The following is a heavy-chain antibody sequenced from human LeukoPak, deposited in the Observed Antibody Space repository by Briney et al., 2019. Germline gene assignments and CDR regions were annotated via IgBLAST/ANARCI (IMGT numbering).Heavy chain of an antibody. CDR1: GNTFTSYG. J-gene: IGHJ6*03. CDR3: ARGTGYSYGLDYYYYMDV. D-gene: IGHD5-18*01. Sequence: GASVKVSCKASGNTFTSYGISWVRQAPGQGLEWMGWISAYNGNTNYAQKLQGRVTVTTDTSTSTAYMELRSLRSDDTAVYYCARGTGYSYGLDYYYYMDVWGKGTTVTVSS. CDR2: ISAYNGNT. V-gene: IGHV1-18*01.